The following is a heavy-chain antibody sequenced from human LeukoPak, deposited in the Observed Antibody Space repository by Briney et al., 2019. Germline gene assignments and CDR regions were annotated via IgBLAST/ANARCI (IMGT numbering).Heavy chain of an antibody. V-gene: IGHV3-53*01. CDR3: ASRISSGAFDI. J-gene: IGHJ3*02. CDR1: GFTVSSNY. CDR2: IYSGGST. Sequence: GGSLRLSCAAPGFTVSSNYMSWVRQAPGKGLEWVSVIYSGGSTYYADSVKGRFTISRDNSKNTLYLQMNSLRAEDTAVYYCASRISSGAFDIWGQGTMVTVSS. D-gene: IGHD3-22*01.